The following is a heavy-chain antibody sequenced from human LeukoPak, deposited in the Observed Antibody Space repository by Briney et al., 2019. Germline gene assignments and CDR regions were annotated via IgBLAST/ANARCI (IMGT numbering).Heavy chain of an antibody. CDR3: ARSIAVAGSPFDY. V-gene: IGHV4-59*01. D-gene: IGHD6-19*01. J-gene: IGHJ4*02. CDR1: GGSISSYY. CDR2: IYYSGST. Sequence: SETLSLTCTVSGGSISSYYWSWIRQPAGKGLEWIGYIYYSGSTNYNPSLKSRVTISVDTSKNQFSLKLSSVTAADTAVYYCARSIAVAGSPFDYWGQGTLVTVSS.